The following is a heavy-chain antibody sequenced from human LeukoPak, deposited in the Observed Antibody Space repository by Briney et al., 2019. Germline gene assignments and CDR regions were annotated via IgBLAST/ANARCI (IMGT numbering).Heavy chain of an antibody. CDR3: ARAYSSSFWFDP. Sequence: GGSLRLSCAASGFTFSSYSMNWVRQAPGKGLEWVSSISSSSSYIYYADSVKGRFTISRDNAKNSLYLQMNSLRAEDTAVYYCARAYSSSFWFDPRGQGTLVTVSS. D-gene: IGHD6-13*01. J-gene: IGHJ5*02. CDR1: GFTFSSYS. V-gene: IGHV3-21*01. CDR2: ISSSSSYI.